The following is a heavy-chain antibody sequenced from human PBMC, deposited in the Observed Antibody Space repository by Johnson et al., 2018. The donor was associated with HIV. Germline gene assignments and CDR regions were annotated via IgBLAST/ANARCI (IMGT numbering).Heavy chain of an antibody. D-gene: IGHD1-26*01. Sequence: MLLVESGGGVVQPERSLRLSCAASAFTFSSYAMHWVRQAPGKGLEWVSVIYSGGNTYYADSVRGRFTISRDNSKNTLYLQMNSLRAEDAAVYHCAREGAWEVRPGAFDIWGQGTMVTVSS. J-gene: IGHJ3*02. V-gene: IGHV3-66*01. CDR3: AREGAWEVRPGAFDI. CDR2: IYSGGNT. CDR1: AFTFSSYA.